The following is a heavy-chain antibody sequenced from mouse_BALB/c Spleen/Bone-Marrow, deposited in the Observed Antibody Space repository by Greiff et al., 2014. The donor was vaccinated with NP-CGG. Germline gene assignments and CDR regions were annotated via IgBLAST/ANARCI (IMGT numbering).Heavy chain of an antibody. CDR3: VRYLYGNYFDY. Sequence: EVQLQQSGAELVKPGASVKLSCTASGFNIKDTYMHWVKQRPEQGLEWIGRIVPANGNTKYDPKFQGKATITADTSSNTAYLQLTSLTSEDTAVYYCVRYLYGNYFDYWGQGTTLSQSPQ. CDR2: IVPANGNT. D-gene: IGHD2-10*02. V-gene: IGHV14-3*02. J-gene: IGHJ2*01. CDR1: GFNIKDTY.